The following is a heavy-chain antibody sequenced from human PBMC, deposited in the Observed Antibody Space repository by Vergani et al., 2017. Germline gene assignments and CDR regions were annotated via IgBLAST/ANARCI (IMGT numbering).Heavy chain of an antibody. D-gene: IGHD1-26*01. CDR3: VKDAGSYENFFDS. CDR2: IYSGGIT. Sequence: EVQLVETGGGLIQPGGSLRLSCAASGFTVSSNYMSWVRQAPGKGLQCVSVIYSGGITYYADSVKGRVTISRDNSKNTLYLQMNSLRPEDTATYYCVKDAGSYENFFDSWGKGTLVTVSS. V-gene: IGHV3-53*02. J-gene: IGHJ4*02. CDR1: GFTVSSNY.